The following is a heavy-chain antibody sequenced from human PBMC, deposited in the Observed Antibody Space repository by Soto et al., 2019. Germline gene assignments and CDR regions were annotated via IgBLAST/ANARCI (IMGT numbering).Heavy chain of an antibody. CDR2: INTDTGGT. CDR3: ARPSSNPVWGTYSFMADT. V-gene: IGHV1-2*02. CDR1: GYTLTGNY. Sequence: GASVKVSCKASGYTLTGNYIHWVRQAPGQGLEWMGWINTDTGGTNYAQRFQGRVTMTRDTSISTAYMELSSLRSDDTAVYFCARPSSNPVWGTYSFMADTWGQGTLVTVSS. D-gene: IGHD3-16*02. J-gene: IGHJ5*02.